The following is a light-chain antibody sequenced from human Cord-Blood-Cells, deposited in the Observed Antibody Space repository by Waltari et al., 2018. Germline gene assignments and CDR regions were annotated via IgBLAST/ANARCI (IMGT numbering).Light chain of an antibody. J-gene: IGLJ2*01. V-gene: IGLV2-18*02. Sequence: QSALTQPPSVSGSPGQSVTISCPGTSSAVAGYTRVSLHQQPPGTAPKLMIYDVSNRPSGVPDRFSGSKSGNTASLTISGLQAEDEADYYCSSYTSSSTYVVFGGGTKLTVL. CDR3: SSYTSSSTYVV. CDR1: SSAVAGYTR. CDR2: DVS.